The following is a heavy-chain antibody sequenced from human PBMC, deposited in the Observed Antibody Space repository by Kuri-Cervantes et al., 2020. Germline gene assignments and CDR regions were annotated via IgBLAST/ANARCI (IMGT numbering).Heavy chain of an antibody. Sequence: ASVKVSCKASGYTFTGYYMHWVRQAPGQGREWMGWINPNSGGTNYAQKFQGRVTMTRDTSISTAYMELSSLRSEDTAVYYCARDYCYYDFWSGCSGLDYWGQGTLVTVSS. J-gene: IGHJ4*02. CDR1: GYTFTGYY. CDR2: INPNSGGT. CDR3: ARDYCYYDFWSGCSGLDY. V-gene: IGHV1-2*02. D-gene: IGHD3-3*01.